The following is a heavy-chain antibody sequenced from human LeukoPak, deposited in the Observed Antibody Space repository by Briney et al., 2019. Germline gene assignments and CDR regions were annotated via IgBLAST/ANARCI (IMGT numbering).Heavy chain of an antibody. D-gene: IGHD3/OR15-3a*01. CDR2: ISGSYSTT. V-gene: IGHV3-23*01. Sequence: GGSLRLSCAASGFTFSIYAMSWVRQAPGKGLEWVSTISGSYSTTYHADSVKGRFTISRDNSKNTLYLRMNSLRADDTAVYYCVKGLLQLDWYYFDYWGQGTLVTVSS. J-gene: IGHJ4*02. CDR3: VKGLLQLDWYYFDY. CDR1: GFTFSIYA.